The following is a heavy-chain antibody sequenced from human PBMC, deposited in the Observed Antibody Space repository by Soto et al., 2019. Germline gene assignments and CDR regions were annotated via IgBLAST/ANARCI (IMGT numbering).Heavy chain of an antibody. J-gene: IGHJ5*02. CDR1: GGSISGYY. CDR3: AREPLAQSSLDL. Sequence: PSETLSLTCTVSGGSISGYYWSWIRQPAGKGLEWIGRMYNSERTNYNPSLKSRVTMSMDTSKNQFSLRLTSVTAADTAVDFCAREPLAQSSLDLWGQGTLVTVT. V-gene: IGHV4-4*07. CDR2: MYNSERT.